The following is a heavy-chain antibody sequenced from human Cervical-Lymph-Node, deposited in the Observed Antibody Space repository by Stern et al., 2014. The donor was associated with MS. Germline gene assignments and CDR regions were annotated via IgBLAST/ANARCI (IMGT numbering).Heavy chain of an antibody. J-gene: IGHJ2*01. CDR2: IYYSGST. CDR1: GGSISSSSYY. CDR3: ARLTAIAVAADL. V-gene: IGHV4-39*01. Sequence: QLQLQESGPGLVKPSETLSLTCTVSGGSISSSSYYWGWIRQPPGKGLEWIGNIYYSGSTYYNPSLKSRVTISVEPSKNQFSLKLSSVTAADTAVYFCARLTAIAVAADLWGRGTLVTVSS. D-gene: IGHD6-19*01.